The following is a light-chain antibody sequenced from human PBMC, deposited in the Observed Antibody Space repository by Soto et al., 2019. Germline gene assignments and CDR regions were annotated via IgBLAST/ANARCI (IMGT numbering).Light chain of an antibody. CDR2: EVS. CDR1: RTDVGGYNF. CDR3: CSYVSSKTYV. V-gene: IGLV2-14*01. J-gene: IGLJ1*01. Sequence: QSAPTPPASVSGSPGQSITISCPGTRTDVGGYNFVSWYQQHPGKAPKLIIYEVSNLPSGVANRFSGSRSDNTASLPISGLQAEDEADYYCCSYVSSKTYVFGTGTKVTVL.